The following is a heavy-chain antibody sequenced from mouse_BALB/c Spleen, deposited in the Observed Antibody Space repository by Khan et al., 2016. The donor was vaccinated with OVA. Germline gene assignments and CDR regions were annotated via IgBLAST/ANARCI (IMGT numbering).Heavy chain of an antibody. CDR3: ARSYDYDEGLAY. V-gene: IGHV2-2*02. CDR1: GFSLTSYG. J-gene: IGHJ3*01. CDR2: IWSVGST. Sequence: QVQLKQSGPGLVQPSQSLSITCTVSGFSLTSYGVHWVRQSPGKGLEWLGVIWSVGSTDYNAAFISRLYISKDNSKSQAFFKMNSLQANDTAIYYCARSYDYDEGLAYWGQGTLVTVSA. D-gene: IGHD2-4*01.